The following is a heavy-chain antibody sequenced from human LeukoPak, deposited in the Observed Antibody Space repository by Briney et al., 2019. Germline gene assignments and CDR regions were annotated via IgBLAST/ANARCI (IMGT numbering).Heavy chain of an antibody. V-gene: IGHV3-33*06. Sequence: GGSLRLSCAASGFIFSKYGMHWVRQAPGKGLEWVGVIWYDGSNKYYADSVKGRFTISRDNSKNSLYLQMNSLRAEDTAIYYCAKRITVVARDAFDFWGQGTMATVSS. J-gene: IGHJ3*01. D-gene: IGHD1-14*01. CDR1: GFIFSKYG. CDR2: IWYDGSNK. CDR3: AKRITVVARDAFDF.